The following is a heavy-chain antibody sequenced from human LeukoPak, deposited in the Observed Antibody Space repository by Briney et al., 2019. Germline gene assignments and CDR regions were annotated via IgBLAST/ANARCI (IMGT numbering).Heavy chain of an antibody. V-gene: IGHV3-74*01. CDR1: GFTFSSYW. CDR3: ARDLCSSTSCYSVYYYYGMDV. J-gene: IGHJ6*02. D-gene: IGHD2-2*02. Sequence: GGSLRLSCAASGFTFSSYWMHWVRQAPGKGLVWVSRINSDGSSTSYADPVKGRFTISRDNAKNTLYLQMNSLRAEDTAVYYCARDLCSSTSCYSVYYYYGMDVWGQGTTVTVSS. CDR2: INSDGSST.